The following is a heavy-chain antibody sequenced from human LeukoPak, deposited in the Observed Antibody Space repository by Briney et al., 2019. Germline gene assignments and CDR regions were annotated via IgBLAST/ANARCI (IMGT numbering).Heavy chain of an antibody. V-gene: IGHV3-23*01. CDR2: ISGSGDST. D-gene: IGHD6-13*01. CDR1: GFTFSNYA. CDR3: AKEGSSSYYRTQSYYFDS. J-gene: IGHJ4*02. Sequence: QAGGSLRLSCAASGFTFSNYAMRWVRQAPGKGLEWVSGISGSGDSTYYADSEKGRFTISRDNSKNTLYLQMNSLRAEDTAVYYCAKEGSSSYYRTQSYYFDSWGQGTLVTVSS.